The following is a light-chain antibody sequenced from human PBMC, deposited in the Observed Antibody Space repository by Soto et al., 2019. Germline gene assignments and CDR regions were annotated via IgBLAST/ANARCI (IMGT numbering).Light chain of an antibody. J-gene: IGLJ2*01. CDR3: SSYTSSSTLGL. CDR2: DVS. V-gene: IGLV2-14*03. Sequence: QSALTQPASVSGSPGQSITISCTGTSSDVGGYDYVSWYQQHPGKAPKLIIYDVSNRPSGVSDRFSGSKSGNTASLTISGLQAEDEADYYCSSYTSSSTLGLFGGGTKVTVL. CDR1: SSDVGGYDY.